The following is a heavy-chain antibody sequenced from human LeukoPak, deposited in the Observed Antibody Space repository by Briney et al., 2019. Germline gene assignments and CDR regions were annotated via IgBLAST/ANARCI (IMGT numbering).Heavy chain of an antibody. D-gene: IGHD3-16*01. J-gene: IGHJ5*02. CDR2: INPNSGGT. CDR3: ARGGRPHDYVWGSSFDP. CDR1: GYTFTGYY. Sequence: GASVKVSCKASGYTFTGYYVYWVRQAPGQGLEWMGWINPNSGGTNYAQKFQGRVTLTRDTSISTAYMELSRLRSDDTAVYYCARGGRPHDYVWGSSFDPWGQGTLVTVSS. V-gene: IGHV1-2*02.